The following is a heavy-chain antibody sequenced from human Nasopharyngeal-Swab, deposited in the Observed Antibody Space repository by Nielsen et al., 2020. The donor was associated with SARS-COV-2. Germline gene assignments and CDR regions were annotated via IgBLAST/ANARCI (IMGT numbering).Heavy chain of an antibody. V-gene: IGHV3-23*01. CDR2: ISGSGGST. J-gene: IGHJ4*02. CDR1: GFTFSSYA. CDR3: AKEEMATIAYY. Sequence: ESLKISCAASGFTFSSYAMSWVRQAPGKGLEWVSAISGSGGSTYYADSVKGRFTISRDNSKNTLYLQMNSLRAEDTAVYYCAKEEMATIAYYWGQGTLVTVSS. D-gene: IGHD5-24*01.